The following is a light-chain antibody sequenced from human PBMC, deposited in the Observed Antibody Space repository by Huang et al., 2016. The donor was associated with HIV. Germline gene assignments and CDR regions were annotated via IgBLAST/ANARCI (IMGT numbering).Light chain of an antibody. V-gene: IGKV1-39*01. CDR2: GAS. Sequence: DIQMTQSPSSLSASVGDRVTITCRASQRINSYLNWYQQKPGKAPNLLIYGASSLQSGVPSRFNGSGSGTDFTLTISSLQPEDFATYYCQQSYNTPTFGHGTKVEI. J-gene: IGKJ1*01. CDR3: QQSYNTPT. CDR1: QRINSY.